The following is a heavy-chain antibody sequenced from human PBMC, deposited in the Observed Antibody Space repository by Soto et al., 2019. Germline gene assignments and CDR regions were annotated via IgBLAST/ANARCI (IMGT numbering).Heavy chain of an antibody. J-gene: IGHJ4*02. CDR1: GYNFADYH. Sequence: VKVSCKASGYNFADYHIHWVRQAPGQGFEWMGWINPESGDTKCAQNFQGWVTMTTDTSSSTAYLGLRRLLSDDTAVYFCARLVITGEFDYWGQGTLVTVSS. CDR2: INPESGDT. CDR3: ARLVITGEFDY. D-gene: IGHD3-22*01. V-gene: IGHV1-2*04.